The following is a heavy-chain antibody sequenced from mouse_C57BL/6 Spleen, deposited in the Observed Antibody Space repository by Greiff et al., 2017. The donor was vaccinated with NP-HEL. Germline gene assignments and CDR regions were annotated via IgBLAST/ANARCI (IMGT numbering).Heavy chain of an antibody. Sequence: EVQLQQSGAELVKPGASVKLSCTASGFNIKDYYMHWVKQRTEQGLEWIGRIDPADGETKYAPKIQGKATITADTSSNTAYLQLNSLPSEDTAVYYFVKFLHYYGSWYFDVWGTGTTVTVSS. V-gene: IGHV14-2*01. CDR3: VKFLHYYGSWYFDV. CDR2: IDPADGET. D-gene: IGHD1-1*01. CDR1: GFNIKDYY. J-gene: IGHJ1*03.